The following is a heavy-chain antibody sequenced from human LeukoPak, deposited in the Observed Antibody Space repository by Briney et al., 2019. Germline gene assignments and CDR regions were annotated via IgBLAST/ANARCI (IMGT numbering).Heavy chain of an antibody. CDR2: IYYSGST. J-gene: IGHJ4*02. D-gene: IGHD6-19*01. Sequence: SETLSLTCTVSGGSISSYYWSWIRQPPGKGLEWIGYIYYSGSTNYNPSLKSRVTISVDTSKNQFSLKLSSVTAADTAIYYCARLDYNSGWYVYWGQGTLVTVSS. V-gene: IGHV4-59*01. CDR1: GGSISSYY. CDR3: ARLDYNSGWYVY.